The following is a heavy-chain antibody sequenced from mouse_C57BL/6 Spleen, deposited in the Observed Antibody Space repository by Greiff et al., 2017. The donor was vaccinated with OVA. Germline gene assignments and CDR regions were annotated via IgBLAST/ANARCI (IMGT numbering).Heavy chain of an antibody. D-gene: IGHD4-1*01. CDR2: ISDGGSYT. J-gene: IGHJ4*01. CDR3: ARAPTGTGNAMDY. Sequence: EVQGVESGGGLVKPGGSLKLSCAASGFTFSSYAMSWVRQTPEKRLEWVATISDGGSYTYYPDNVKGRFTISRDNAKNNLYLQMSHLKSEDTAMYYCARAPTGTGNAMDYWGQGTSVTVSS. V-gene: IGHV5-4*01. CDR1: GFTFSSYA.